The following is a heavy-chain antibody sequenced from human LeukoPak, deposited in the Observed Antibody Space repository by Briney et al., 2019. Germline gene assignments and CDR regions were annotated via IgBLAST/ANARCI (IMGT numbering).Heavy chain of an antibody. D-gene: IGHD3-9*01. CDR2: ISGSGGST. CDR3: ATPHYDILTGYYPFDY. J-gene: IGHJ4*02. CDR1: GFTFSSYA. V-gene: IGHV3-23*01. Sequence: GGSLRLSCAASGFTFSSYAMSWVRQAPGKGLEWVSAISGSGGSTYYADSVKGRFTISRDNSKNTLYLQMNSLRAEDTAVYYCATPHYDILTGYYPFDYWGQGTLVTVSS.